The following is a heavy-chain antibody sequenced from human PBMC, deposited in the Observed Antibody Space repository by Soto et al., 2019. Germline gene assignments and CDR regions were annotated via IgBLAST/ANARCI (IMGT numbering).Heavy chain of an antibody. CDR2: INAGNGNT. V-gene: IGHV1-3*01. J-gene: IGHJ4*02. CDR1: GYTFTRYA. D-gene: IGHD6-19*01. Sequence: ASVKISCKASGYTFTRYAMYWVRQAPGQRLEWMGWINAGNGNTKYSQKFQGRVTITRDTSASTAYMELSSLRSEDTAVYYCARAVAVPADFDYWGPGTLVTVSS. CDR3: ARAVAVPADFDY.